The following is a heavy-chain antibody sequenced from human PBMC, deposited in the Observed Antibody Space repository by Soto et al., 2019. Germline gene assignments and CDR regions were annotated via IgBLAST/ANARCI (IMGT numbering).Heavy chain of an antibody. CDR1: GGSLSGYY. V-gene: IGHV4-34*01. CDR2: INHSAST. J-gene: IGHJ6*02. CDR3: TRRKTVGVAETRHYYYGVDV. D-gene: IGHD2-15*01. Sequence: SETLSLTCAVYGGSLSGYYWSWIRQTPGKGLEWIAEINHSASTSYNPSLKSRATISLDTSKNQISLNLSSVTAADSAVYYCTRRKTVGVAETRHYYYGVDVWGQGTTVT.